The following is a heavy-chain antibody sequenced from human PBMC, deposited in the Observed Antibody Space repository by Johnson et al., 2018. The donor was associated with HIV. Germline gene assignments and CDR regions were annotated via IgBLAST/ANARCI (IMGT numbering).Heavy chain of an antibody. CDR1: GLTFSSYG. CDR3: ATRATRRAFDI. CDR2: IYSGGSP. J-gene: IGHJ3*02. Sequence: QVQLVESGGGVAQPGRSLRLSCAASGLTFSSYGIHWVRQAPGKGLEWVSVIYSGGSPYYADSVKGRFTISRDNSENTLYLQMNSLRAEDTAVYYCATRATRRAFDIWGQGTMVTVSS. V-gene: IGHV3-NL1*01.